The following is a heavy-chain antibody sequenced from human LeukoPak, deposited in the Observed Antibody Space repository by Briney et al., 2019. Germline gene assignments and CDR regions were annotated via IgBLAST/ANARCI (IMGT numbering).Heavy chain of an antibody. CDR1: GGSISSYY. V-gene: IGHV4-59*12. CDR3: ARGGVGAAYFDY. CDR2: IYYSGST. D-gene: IGHD1-26*01. J-gene: IGHJ4*02. Sequence: KPSENLSLTSTVSGGSISSYYWSWIRQPPGKGLEWIGYIYYSGSTNYNPSLKSRVTISVDTSKNQFSLKLSSVTAADTAVYYCARGGVGAAYFDYWGQGTLVTVSS.